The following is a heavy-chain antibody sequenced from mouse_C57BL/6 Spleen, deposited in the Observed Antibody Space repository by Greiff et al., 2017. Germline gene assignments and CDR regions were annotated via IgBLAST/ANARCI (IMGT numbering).Heavy chain of an antibody. CDR1: GYAFTNYL. Sequence: VQLQQSGAELVRPGTSVKVSCKASGYAFTNYLIEWVKQRPGQGLDGIGVINPGSGGTNYNEKFQGKATLTAYKSSSTAYMQLSSLTSEDSAVYVCARWGDSYYFDFWGQGTTLTVSS. J-gene: IGHJ2*01. CDR3: ARWGDSYYFDF. CDR2: INPGSGGT. V-gene: IGHV1-54*01.